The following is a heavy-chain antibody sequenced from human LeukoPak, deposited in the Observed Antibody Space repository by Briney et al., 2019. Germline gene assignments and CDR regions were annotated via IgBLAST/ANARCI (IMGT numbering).Heavy chain of an antibody. CDR1: GFTFSDYH. V-gene: IGHV3-11*01. Sequence: GGSLRLSCAASGFTFSDYHMSWIRQAPGKGLEWVSYISSSGSTIYYADSVKGRFTISRDNAKNSLYLQMNSLRAEDTAVYYCARERPLDRRTDVWGQGTTVTVSS. CDR2: ISSSGSTI. J-gene: IGHJ6*02. CDR3: ARERPLDRRTDV.